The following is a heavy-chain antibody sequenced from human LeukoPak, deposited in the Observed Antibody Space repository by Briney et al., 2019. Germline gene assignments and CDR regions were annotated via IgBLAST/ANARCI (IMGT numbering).Heavy chain of an antibody. Sequence: KPSETLSLTCTVSGDSMRNYYWSWIRQPAGKGPEWIGRIHGSGSTTYNPSLRSRVTMSVDTSKNQFSLNLNSLTAADTAVYYCARLGIAASDDAFDIWGQGTMVTVSS. D-gene: IGHD6-13*01. J-gene: IGHJ3*02. V-gene: IGHV4-4*07. CDR3: ARLGIAASDDAFDI. CDR1: GDSMRNYY. CDR2: IHGSGST.